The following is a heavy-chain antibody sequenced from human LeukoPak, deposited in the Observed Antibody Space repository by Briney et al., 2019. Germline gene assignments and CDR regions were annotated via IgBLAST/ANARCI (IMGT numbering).Heavy chain of an antibody. J-gene: IGHJ5*02. CDR2: IWYDGSNK. CDR3: AREYCSGSSCYWFDP. CDR1: GFTFSSYG. Sequence: PGRSLRLSCAASGFTFSSYGMHWVRQAPGKGLEWVAVIWYDGSNKYYADSVKGRFTISRDNSKNTLYLQMNSLRAEDTAVYYCAREYCSGSSCYWFDPWGQGTLVTVSS. V-gene: IGHV3-33*01. D-gene: IGHD2-15*01.